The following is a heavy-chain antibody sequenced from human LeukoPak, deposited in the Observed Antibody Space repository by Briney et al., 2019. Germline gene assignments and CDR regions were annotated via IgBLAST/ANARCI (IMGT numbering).Heavy chain of an antibody. D-gene: IGHD6-19*01. CDR2: IYYSGST. J-gene: IGHJ4*02. V-gene: IGHV4-59*08. Sequence: KPSETLSLTCTVSGGSICSYYWSWIRQPPGKGLEWIGYIYYSGSTNYNPSLKSRVTISVDTSKNQFSLKLSSVTAADTAVYYCARQGIAVALDYWGQGTLVTVSS. CDR1: GGSICSYY. CDR3: ARQGIAVALDY.